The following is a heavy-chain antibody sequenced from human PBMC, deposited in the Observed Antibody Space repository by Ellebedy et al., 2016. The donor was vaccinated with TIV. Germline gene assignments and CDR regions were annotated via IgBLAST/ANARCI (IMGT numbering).Heavy chain of an antibody. CDR3: ARHPFDF. CDR2: IHYSGSV. Sequence: SETLSLTCTVSGGSISNYYWSWIRQPPGKGLEWIGSIHYSGSVYYKPSLKSRITVSVDTSKNQFSLKLSSVTAADTAVYYCARHPFDFWGQGTMVAVSS. V-gene: IGHV4-59*05. CDR1: GGSISNYY. J-gene: IGHJ3*01.